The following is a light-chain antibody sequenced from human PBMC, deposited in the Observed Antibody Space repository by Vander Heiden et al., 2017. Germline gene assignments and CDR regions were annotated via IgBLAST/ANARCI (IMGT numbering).Light chain of an antibody. V-gene: IGKV2-28*01. CDR2: LVS. Sequence: VMTQSPPSLYVTTGDPASISCRSSQSLLHSHGYNYLDWYLQMPGQSPQLLIYLVSNRASGVPDRFSGSGSGTDFTLKISRVEAEDVGVYYCMQSLRTLTFGQGTKVEIK. CDR3: MQSLRTLT. CDR1: QSLLHSHGYNY. J-gene: IGKJ1*01.